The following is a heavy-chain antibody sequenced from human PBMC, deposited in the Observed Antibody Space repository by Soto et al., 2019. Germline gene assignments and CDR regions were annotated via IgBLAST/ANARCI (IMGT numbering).Heavy chain of an antibody. J-gene: IGHJ2*01. CDR2: IGPYIGKT. CDR1: GYIFNNFG. D-gene: IGHD6-19*01. CDR3: ARCYCSVGSCFTCWHFDL. V-gene: IGHV1-18*01. Sequence: QGQLVQSGGEVRKPGASVKVSCQASGYIFNNFGLSWVRQVPGQALAWVGWIGPYIGKTEYAPKFRDRVTMTADSTTNTAYMELRSLTSDDSALYYCARCYCSVGSCFTCWHFDLWGRGTLVSVSS.